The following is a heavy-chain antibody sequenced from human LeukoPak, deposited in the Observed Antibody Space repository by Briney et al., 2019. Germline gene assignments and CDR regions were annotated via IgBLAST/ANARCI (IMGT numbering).Heavy chain of an antibody. D-gene: IGHD4-17*01. J-gene: IGHJ3*01. Sequence: ASVTVSCKASGYTFTSYYMHWVRQAPGQGLEWMGIINPSGGSTSYAQKFQGRVTMTRDTSTSTVYMELSSLRSEDTAVYYCARDQNDYGDYKDVWGQGTMVTVSS. CDR2: INPSGGST. CDR1: GYTFTSYY. V-gene: IGHV1-46*01. CDR3: ARDQNDYGDYKDV.